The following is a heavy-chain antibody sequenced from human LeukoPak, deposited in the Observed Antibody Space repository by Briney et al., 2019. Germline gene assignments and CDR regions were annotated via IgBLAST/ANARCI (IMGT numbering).Heavy chain of an antibody. J-gene: IGHJ4*02. CDR2: ISGSGGST. CDR1: GFTFSSYA. D-gene: IGHD2-2*01. V-gene: IGHV3-23*01. CDR3: SKGLRDCRSSRCYQYYLDY. Sequence: GGSLRLSCAASGFTFSSYAMSWVHQAPGKGLEWVSAISGSGGSTYYADSVKGRFTISRDNSKNTLYLQMNSLRAEDTAVYYCSKGLRDCRSSRCYQYYLDYWGQGTLVTVSS.